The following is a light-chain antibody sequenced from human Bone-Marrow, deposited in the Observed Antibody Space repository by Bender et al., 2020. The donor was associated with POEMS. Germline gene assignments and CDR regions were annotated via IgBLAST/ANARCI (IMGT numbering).Light chain of an antibody. V-gene: IGLV2-14*03. CDR3: GSYTTMSTLWV. Sequence: QSALTQPASVSGSPGQSITLSCTGTSSDIGGFNYVSWYQQHPGKVPKLVISDVTYRPSGVSDRFSGSKSGNTASLTISGLQAEDEADYYCGSYTTMSTLWVFGGGTKVTVL. CDR1: SSDIGGFNY. CDR2: DVT. J-gene: IGLJ3*02.